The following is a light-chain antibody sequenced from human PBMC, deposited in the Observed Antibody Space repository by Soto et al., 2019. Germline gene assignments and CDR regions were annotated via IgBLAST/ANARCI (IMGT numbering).Light chain of an antibody. CDR1: XILLHINGYNY. J-gene: IGKJ4*01. Sequence: DIVVTQSPLSLPVTPGEPASIACRSSXILLHINGYNYLDWYLQKPGQSPQLPIYLASNRASGVPDRFSGSGSGTDFTLKISRVEAEDFGVYYCIQTLQTPLTFGGGTKVDIK. CDR2: LAS. V-gene: IGKV2-28*01. CDR3: IQTLQTPLT.